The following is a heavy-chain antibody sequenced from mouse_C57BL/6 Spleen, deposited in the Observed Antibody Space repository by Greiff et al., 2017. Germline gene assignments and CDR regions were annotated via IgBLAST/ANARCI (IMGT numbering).Heavy chain of an antibody. D-gene: IGHD2-5*01. CDR3: AKAYYSNYGYFDY. V-gene: IGHV5-17*01. CDR2: ISSGSSTI. CDR1: GFTFSDYG. J-gene: IGHJ2*01. Sequence: EVQLVESGGGLVKPGGSLKLSCAASGFTFSDYGMHWVRQAPEKGLEWVAYISSGSSTIYYADTVKGRFTIPRDNAKNTLFLQMTSLRSEDTAMYYCAKAYYSNYGYFDYWGQGTTLTVSS.